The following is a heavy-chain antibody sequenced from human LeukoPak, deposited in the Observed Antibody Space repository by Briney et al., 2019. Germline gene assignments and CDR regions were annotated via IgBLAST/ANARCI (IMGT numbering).Heavy chain of an antibody. D-gene: IGHD4-23*01. Sequence: SETLSLTCAVYGGSFSGYYWSWIRQPPGKGLEWIGEINDSGSTNYNPSLKSRVTISVDTSKNQFSLKLSSMTAADPAVYYCASVPRGGKSTRDYWGQGTLVTVSS. J-gene: IGHJ4*02. CDR1: GGSFSGYY. V-gene: IGHV4-34*01. CDR3: ASVPRGGKSTRDY. CDR2: INDSGST.